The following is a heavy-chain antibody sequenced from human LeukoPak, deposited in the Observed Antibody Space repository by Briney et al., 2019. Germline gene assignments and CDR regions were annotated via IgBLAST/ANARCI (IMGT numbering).Heavy chain of an antibody. J-gene: IGHJ4*02. V-gene: IGHV4-4*07. CDR3: ARGYYDSSGYYTEFGN. CDR2: IYNSGNT. Sequence: KPSETLSLTCTVSGXSISNYYWSWIRQAAGKGLEWIGRIYNSGNTNYNPSLKSRVTMSVDTSKNQFSLKLSSVTAADTAVYYCARGYYDSSGYYTEFGNWGQGTLVTVSS. D-gene: IGHD3-22*01. CDR1: GXSISNYY.